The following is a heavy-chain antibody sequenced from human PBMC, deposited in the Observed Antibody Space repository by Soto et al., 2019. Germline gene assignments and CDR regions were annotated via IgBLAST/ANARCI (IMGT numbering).Heavy chain of an antibody. D-gene: IGHD5-12*01. V-gene: IGHV4-34*01. CDR3: ARGSQRGGYNRPGDIDY. CDR2: INHSGST. CDR1: GGSFSGYY. Sequence: QVQLQQWGAGLLKPSETLSLTGAVYGGSFSGYYWSWIRQPPGKALEWIGEINHSGSTNYNPSLKSRVTISVDTSKNQFSLKLSSVTAADTAVYYCARGSQRGGYNRPGDIDYWGQGTLVTVSS. J-gene: IGHJ4*02.